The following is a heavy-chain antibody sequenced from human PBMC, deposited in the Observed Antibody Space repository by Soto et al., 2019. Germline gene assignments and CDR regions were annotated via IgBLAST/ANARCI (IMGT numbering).Heavy chain of an antibody. V-gene: IGHV3-15*07. Sequence: GGSLRLSCAASGFTFSTAWMNWVRQAPGKGLEWVGRIKSKTDGGTIDYAAPVKGRFTISRDDSKNTVYLQMNSLKTEDTAVYHCSTLWSGQTVYYYAIDVWGQGTTVTVSS. D-gene: IGHD3-3*01. CDR2: IKSKTDGGTI. CDR1: GFTFSTAW. CDR3: STLWSGQTVYYYAIDV. J-gene: IGHJ6*02.